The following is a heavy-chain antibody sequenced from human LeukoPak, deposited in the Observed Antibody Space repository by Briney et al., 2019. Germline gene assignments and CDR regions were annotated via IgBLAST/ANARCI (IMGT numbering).Heavy chain of an antibody. V-gene: IGHV5-10-1*01. Sequence: GESLRISCKGSGYSFTSYWISWVRQMPGKGLEWMGRIDPSDSYTNYSPSFQGHDTISADKSISTAYLQWSSLKASDTAMYYCARRRGYSGYCSGGSCYPSLYYFDYWGQGTLVTVSS. D-gene: IGHD2-15*01. CDR2: IDPSDSYT. J-gene: IGHJ4*02. CDR3: ARRRGYSGYCSGGSCYPSLYYFDY. CDR1: GYSFTSYW.